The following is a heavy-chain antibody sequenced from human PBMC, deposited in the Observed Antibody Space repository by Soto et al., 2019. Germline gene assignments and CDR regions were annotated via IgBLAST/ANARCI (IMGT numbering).Heavy chain of an antibody. Sequence: QVQLVESGGGVVQPGRSLRLSCAASGFTFSSYGMHWVRQAPGKGLEWVAVIWYDGSNKYYADSVKGRFTISRDNSKNTLYLQMNSLRAEDTAVYYCARDGYCSVGSCYSAPVFDYWGREPWSPSPQ. CDR3: ARDGYCSVGSCYSAPVFDY. V-gene: IGHV3-33*01. J-gene: IGHJ4*02. CDR2: IWYDGSNK. CDR1: GFTFSSYG. D-gene: IGHD2-15*01.